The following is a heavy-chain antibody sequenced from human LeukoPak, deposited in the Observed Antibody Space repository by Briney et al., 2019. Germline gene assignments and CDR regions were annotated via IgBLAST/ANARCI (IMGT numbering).Heavy chain of an antibody. CDR2: ISSSGSTI. J-gene: IGHJ1*01. Sequence: GGSLRLSCAASGFTFSSYEMNWVRQAPGKGLEWVSYISSSGSTIYYADSVKGRFTISRDNAKNSLYLQMNSLRAEDTAVYYCARGGTLEYFQYWGQGTLVTVSS. CDR3: ARGGTLEYFQY. CDR1: GFTFSSYE. V-gene: IGHV3-48*03.